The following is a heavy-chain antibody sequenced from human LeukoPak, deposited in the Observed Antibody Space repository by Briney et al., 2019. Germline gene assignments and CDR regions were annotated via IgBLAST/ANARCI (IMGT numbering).Heavy chain of an antibody. CDR2: IRSKAYGGTT. CDR1: GFTFGDYA. CDR3: TRVGYGDSFYYYYYYMDV. V-gene: IGHV3-49*04. J-gene: IGHJ6*03. D-gene: IGHD4-17*01. Sequence: PGGSLRLSCTASGFTFGDYAMSWVRQAPGKGLEWVGFIRSKAYGGTTEYAASVKGRFTISRDDSKSIAYLQMNSLKTEDTAVYYCTRVGYGDSFYYYYYYMDVWGKGTTVTISS.